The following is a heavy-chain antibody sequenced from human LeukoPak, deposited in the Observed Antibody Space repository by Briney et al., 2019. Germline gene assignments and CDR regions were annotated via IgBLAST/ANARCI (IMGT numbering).Heavy chain of an antibody. CDR2: IYKIGTT. CDR3: VIGVGWQPDY. Sequence: SETLSLTCTVFGDSVTGYYLYWVRQPPGKGLEWIGHIYKIGTTNYNPSLKSRLTISADTSKNQFSPKLRSVTAADTAVYYCVIGVGWQPDYWGQGALVTVSS. J-gene: IGHJ4*02. CDR1: GDSVTGYY. D-gene: IGHD2-15*01. V-gene: IGHV4-59*02.